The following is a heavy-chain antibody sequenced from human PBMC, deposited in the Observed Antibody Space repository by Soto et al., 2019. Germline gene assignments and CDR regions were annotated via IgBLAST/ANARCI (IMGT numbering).Heavy chain of an antibody. J-gene: IGHJ6*02. CDR3: ASSGYCSGGSCYSPYYGMDV. V-gene: IGHV1-69*13. Sequence: SVKVSCKASGGTFSSYAISWVRQAPGQGLEWMGGIIPIFGTANYAQKFQGRVTITADESTSTAYMELSSPRSEDTAVYYCASSGYCSGGSCYSPYYGMDVWGQGTTVTVSS. CDR1: GGTFSSYA. D-gene: IGHD2-15*01. CDR2: IIPIFGTA.